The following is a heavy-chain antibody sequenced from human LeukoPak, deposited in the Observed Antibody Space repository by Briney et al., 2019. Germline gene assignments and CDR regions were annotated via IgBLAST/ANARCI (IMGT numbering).Heavy chain of an antibody. CDR2: IRYDGSNK. Sequence: GGSLRLSCAASGFTFSSYGMHWVRQAPGKGLEWVAFIRYDGSNKYYADSVKGRFTISRDNSKNTLYLQMNSLRAEDTAVYYCARWGEYYYDSSGYQPYYFDYWGQGTLVTVSS. J-gene: IGHJ4*02. CDR3: ARWGEYYYDSSGYQPYYFDY. D-gene: IGHD3-22*01. V-gene: IGHV3-30*02. CDR1: GFTFSSYG.